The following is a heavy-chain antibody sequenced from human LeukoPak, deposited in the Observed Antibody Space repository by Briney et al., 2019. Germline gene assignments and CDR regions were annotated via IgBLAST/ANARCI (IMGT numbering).Heavy chain of an antibody. CDR2: IYYSGST. V-gene: IGHV4-34*01. Sequence: PSETLSLTCAVYGGSFSGYYWGWIRQPPGKGLEWIGSIYYSGSTYYNPSLKSRVTISVDTSKNQFSLKLSSVTAADTAVYYCARGITMVRGVISTGWFDPWGQGTLVTVSS. D-gene: IGHD3-10*01. CDR3: ARGITMVRGVISTGWFDP. J-gene: IGHJ5*02. CDR1: GGSFSGYY.